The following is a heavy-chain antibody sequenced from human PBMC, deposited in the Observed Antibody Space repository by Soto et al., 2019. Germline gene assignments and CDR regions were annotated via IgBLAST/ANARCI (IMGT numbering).Heavy chain of an antibody. Sequence: SETLSLTCAVSGGSISSSNWWSWVRQPPGKGLEWIGEIYHCGSTNYNPSLKSRVTISVDTSKNQFSLKLSSVTAADTAVYYCARGRRYSSSWYSDYWGQGTLVTVSS. CDR3: ARGRRYSSSWYSDY. CDR1: GGSISSSNW. D-gene: IGHD6-13*01. J-gene: IGHJ4*02. CDR2: IYHCGST. V-gene: IGHV4-4*02.